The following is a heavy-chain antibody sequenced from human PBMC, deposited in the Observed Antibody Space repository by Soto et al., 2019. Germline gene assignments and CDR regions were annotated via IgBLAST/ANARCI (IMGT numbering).Heavy chain of an antibody. Sequence: PGGSLRLSCAASGFPFSTYSMSWVRQAPGKGLEWISYISASTLTIFYADSVKGRFTISRDTAQNSLYLQMNSLRDEDTAVYYCARAPQLVAPAATGFDSWGQGTLVTSPQ. J-gene: IGHJ4*02. V-gene: IGHV3-48*02. CDR1: GFPFSTYS. CDR2: ISASTLTI. D-gene: IGHD2-2*01. CDR3: ARAPQLVAPAATGFDS.